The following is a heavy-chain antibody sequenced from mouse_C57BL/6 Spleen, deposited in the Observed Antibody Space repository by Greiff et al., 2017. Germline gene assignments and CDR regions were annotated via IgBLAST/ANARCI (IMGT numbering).Heavy chain of an antibody. CDR1: GYTFTSYW. CDR3: AIGGINDYDDGFAY. Sequence: QVQLKQPGAELVKPGASVKVSCKASGYTFTSYWMHWVKQRPGQGLEWIGRIHPSDSDTNYNQKFKGKATLTVDKSSSTAYMQLSSLTSEDSAVYYCAIGGINDYDDGFAYWGQGTLVTVSA. D-gene: IGHD2-4*01. CDR2: IHPSDSDT. J-gene: IGHJ3*01. V-gene: IGHV1-74*01.